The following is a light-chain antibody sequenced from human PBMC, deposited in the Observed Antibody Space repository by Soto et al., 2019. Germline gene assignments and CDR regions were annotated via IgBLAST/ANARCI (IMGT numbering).Light chain of an antibody. CDR1: SSNIGSNT. J-gene: IGLJ1*01. V-gene: IGLV1-44*01. CDR3: AAWDDRLDVYV. Sequence: VLTQPPSASGTPGQIVAISCSGSSSNIGSNTVTWYQQLPGTAPKLLIYSTSQRSSGVPGRFSGSKSGASASLSISGLQSEDEADYYCAAWDDRLDVYVFGTGTKVTVL. CDR2: STS.